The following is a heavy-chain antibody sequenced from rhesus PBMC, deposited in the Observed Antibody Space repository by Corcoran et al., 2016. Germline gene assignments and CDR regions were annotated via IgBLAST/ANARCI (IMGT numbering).Heavy chain of an antibody. CDR3: ARDRVAGTFGV. CDR1: GYSIRSGFY. CDR2: SYGSGGSN. J-gene: IGHJ5-1*01. V-gene: IGHV4S14*01. Sequence: QVQLPESGPGLVRPSQTLSLTCASSGYSIRSGFYWGWIRQPPGKGLEWIGSSYGSGGSNYLNPSLKSRVTLSVDTSKNQGSLKLSAVTAADTAVYYCARDRVAGTFGVWGPGVLVTVSS. D-gene: IGHD1-20*01.